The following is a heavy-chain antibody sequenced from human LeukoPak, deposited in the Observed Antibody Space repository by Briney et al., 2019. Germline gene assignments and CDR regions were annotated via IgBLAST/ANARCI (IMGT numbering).Heavy chain of an antibody. V-gene: IGHV4-59*12. D-gene: IGHD3-3*01. Sequence: PSETPSLTCSVSGGSISSYYWSWIRQPPGKGLEWIGYIFYSGRTSYNPSLKSRVTISVDTSKNHFSLTLSSVTAADTAVYYCARDHLANLASRLFDPWGQGTLVTVSS. J-gene: IGHJ5*02. CDR3: ARDHLANLASRLFDP. CDR1: GGSISSYY. CDR2: IFYSGRT.